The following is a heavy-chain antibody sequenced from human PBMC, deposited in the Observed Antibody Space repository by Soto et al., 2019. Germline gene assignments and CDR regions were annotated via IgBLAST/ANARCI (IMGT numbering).Heavy chain of an antibody. CDR2: IFYTGTT. V-gene: IGHV4-39*02. CDR3: ARLVVVAPVANA. D-gene: IGHD2-2*01. CDR1: CGSISYNSYY. Sequence: PSETLSLTCSFSCGSISYNSYYWGWIRQPPGKGLEWVGGIFYTGTTYYSPSLKDRVTISVDTSKNSFSLNLTSVTAADTAVYFCARLVVVAPVANAWGQGTLVTVSS. J-gene: IGHJ5*02.